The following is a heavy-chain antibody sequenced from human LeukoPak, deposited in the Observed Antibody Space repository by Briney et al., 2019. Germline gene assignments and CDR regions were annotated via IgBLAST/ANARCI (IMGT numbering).Heavy chain of an antibody. J-gene: IGHJ3*02. D-gene: IGHD3-22*01. CDR2: IIGSGGST. Sequence: GGSLILSCAASGFTFSSYAMSWVRRAPGKGLEWVSAIIGSGGSTYYADSVKGRFTISRDNAKNTLYLQMNSLRVEDTALYYCARGSTMIRNALDIWGQGTMVTVSS. CDR3: ARGSTMIRNALDI. V-gene: IGHV3-23*01. CDR1: GFTFSSYA.